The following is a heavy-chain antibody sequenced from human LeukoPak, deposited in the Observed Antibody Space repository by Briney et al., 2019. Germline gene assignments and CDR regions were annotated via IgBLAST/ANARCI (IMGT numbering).Heavy chain of an antibody. CDR1: GDSISSGDYY. V-gene: IGHV4-61*02. J-gene: IGHJ6*03. CDR2: ISSSGST. D-gene: IGHD6-19*01. Sequence: MSSETLSLTCTVSGDSISSGDYYWSWIRQPAGKGLEWIGRISSSGSTNYNPSLKSRVTISVDTSKNQFSLKLSSVTAADTAVYFCARVGGIAVAGIPYLYYYYMDVWGKGTTVTVSS. CDR3: ARVGGIAVAGIPYLYYYYMDV.